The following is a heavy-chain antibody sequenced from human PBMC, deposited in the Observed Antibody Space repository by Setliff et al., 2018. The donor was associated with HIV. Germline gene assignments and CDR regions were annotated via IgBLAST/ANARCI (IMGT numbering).Heavy chain of an antibody. Sequence: GGSLRLSCAASGFTFSDCSVNWVRQAPGKGLEWISYITSTGSTIFYADSVKGRFTISRDNSKNTLFLQMNSLRPEDTAVYYCARDCRVGWVFTYGMDVWGQGTLVTVSS. CDR2: ITSTGSTI. CDR3: ARDCRVGWVFTYGMDV. D-gene: IGHD6-13*01. CDR1: GFTFSDCS. J-gene: IGHJ6*02. V-gene: IGHV3-48*01.